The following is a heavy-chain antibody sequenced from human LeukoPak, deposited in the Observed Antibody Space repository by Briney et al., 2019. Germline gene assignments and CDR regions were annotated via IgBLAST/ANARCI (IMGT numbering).Heavy chain of an antibody. Sequence: SETLSLTCTVSGGSISSSSYYWGWIRQPPGKGLEWIGSIYYSGSTYYNPSLKSRVTISVDTSKNQFSLKLSSVTAADTAVYYCARVRFYGSGIRYSHLDYWGQGTLVTVSS. CDR1: GGSISSSSYY. J-gene: IGHJ4*02. D-gene: IGHD3-10*01. CDR3: ARVRFYGSGIRYSHLDY. CDR2: IYYSGST. V-gene: IGHV4-39*07.